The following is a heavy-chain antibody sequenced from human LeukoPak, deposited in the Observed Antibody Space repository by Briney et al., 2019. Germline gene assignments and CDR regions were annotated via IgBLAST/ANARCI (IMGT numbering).Heavy chain of an antibody. CDR2: FSWNGVST. D-gene: IGHD1-26*01. Sequence: PGGSLRPSCAASGFTFDDYGMSWVRQAPGKGLEWVSGFSWNGVSTDYADSVKGRFTISRDNAKNSLYLQMNSLRVEDTALYYCARREATSRGHEYWGQGTLVTVSS. CDR1: GFTFDDYG. V-gene: IGHV3-20*04. CDR3: ARREATSRGHEY. J-gene: IGHJ4*02.